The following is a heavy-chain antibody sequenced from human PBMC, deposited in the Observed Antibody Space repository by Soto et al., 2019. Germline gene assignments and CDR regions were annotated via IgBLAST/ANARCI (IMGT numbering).Heavy chain of an antibody. J-gene: IGHJ4*02. CDR2: ICSRSLTL. Sequence: VVSRIISCAASGFTFSSYSMNWVRQAPGKGLEWIAYICSRSLTLYYADSVKGRFTISRDNADNSLYLQMNSLRDEDTAVYYCAREDILGARSFDYWGQGTLVTVSS. D-gene: IGHD1-26*01. CDR3: AREDILGARSFDY. V-gene: IGHV3-48*02. CDR1: GFTFSSYS.